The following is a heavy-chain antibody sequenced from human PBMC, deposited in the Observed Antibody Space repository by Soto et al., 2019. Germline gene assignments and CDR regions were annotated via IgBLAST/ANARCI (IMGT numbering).Heavy chain of an antibody. D-gene: IGHD3-16*01. J-gene: IGHJ6*02. CDR3: ARRAHMSRRGETFSYYYYGMDV. Sequence: GVSLKISCKGSGYSFTSYWISWVRQMPGKGLEWMGRIDPIDSYTNYSPSFQGHVTISADKSISTAYLQWSSLKASDTAMYYCARRAHMSRRGETFSYYYYGMDVWGQGTTVTVSS. CDR1: GYSFTSYW. V-gene: IGHV5-10-1*01. CDR2: IDPIDSYT.